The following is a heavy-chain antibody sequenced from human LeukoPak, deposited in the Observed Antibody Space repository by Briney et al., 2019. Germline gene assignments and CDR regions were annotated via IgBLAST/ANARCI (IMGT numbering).Heavy chain of an antibody. Sequence: GGSLRLSCAASGFTFSSYAMSWVRQAPGKGLEWVSSITTSSSYIYYADSVKGRFTISGDNAKNSLSLQMNSLRAEDTAVYYCVREIIRLGQDDYFDYWGQGTLVTVSS. CDR3: VREIIRLGQDDYFDY. V-gene: IGHV3-21*01. CDR2: ITTSSSYI. CDR1: GFTFSSYA. D-gene: IGHD3-3*02. J-gene: IGHJ4*02.